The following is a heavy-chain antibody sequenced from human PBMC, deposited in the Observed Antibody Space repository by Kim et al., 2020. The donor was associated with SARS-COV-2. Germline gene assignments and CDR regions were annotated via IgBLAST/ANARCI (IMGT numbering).Heavy chain of an antibody. D-gene: IGHD1-7*01. CDR3: AKEATRPDWDYAFDS. CDR1: GFTFNNYA. Sequence: GGSLRLSCTASGFTFNNYAMNWVRQVPGKGPEWVSAINDDGRDTYYADSVKGRFIIFRDNSKNTLDLQMNSLRVEDTAVYYCAKEATRPDWDYAFDSWG. V-gene: IGHV3-23*01. J-gene: IGHJ4*01. CDR2: INDDGRDT.